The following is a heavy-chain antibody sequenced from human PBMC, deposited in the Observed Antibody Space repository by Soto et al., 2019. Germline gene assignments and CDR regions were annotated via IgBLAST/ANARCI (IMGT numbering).Heavy chain of an antibody. J-gene: IGHJ3*02. CDR2: IIPIFGTA. CDR1: GGTFSSYA. V-gene: IGHV1-69*12. D-gene: IGHD3-10*01. Sequence: QVQLVQSGAEVKKPGSSVKVSCKASGGTFSSYAISWVRQAPGQGLEWMGWIIPIFGTANYAKKFQGRVTLTEDESTSAAYMSLSSLRSEATAVYYCARGSEGRDSFDIWGQGTMVTVSS. CDR3: ARGSEGRDSFDI.